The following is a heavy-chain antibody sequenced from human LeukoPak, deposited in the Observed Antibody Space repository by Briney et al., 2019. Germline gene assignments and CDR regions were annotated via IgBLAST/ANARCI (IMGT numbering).Heavy chain of an antibody. Sequence: ASVKVSCKASGYTFTSYGISWVRQAPGQGLEWMGWISAYNGNTNYAQKLQGRVTMTTDTSTSTAYMELRSLRSDDTAVYYCARDAYYYGSGSYYPLFYYYYYYMDVWGKGTTVTVSS. CDR3: ARDAYYYGSGSYYPLFYYYYYYMDV. CDR1: GYTFTSYG. D-gene: IGHD3-10*01. V-gene: IGHV1-18*01. J-gene: IGHJ6*03. CDR2: ISAYNGNT.